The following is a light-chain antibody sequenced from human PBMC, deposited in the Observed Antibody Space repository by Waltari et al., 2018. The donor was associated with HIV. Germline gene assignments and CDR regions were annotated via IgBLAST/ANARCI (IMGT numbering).Light chain of an antibody. CDR3: QNYDSAPVA. CDR2: ASS. V-gene: IGKV1-27*01. J-gene: IGKJ5*01. CDR1: RDISND. Sequence: IQMSSAPFSLSASVADRDNITCRASRDISNDLARYQQKPGEVHKLLIYASSTLRAGVPSRFRGSGSGTDCTLTINGLQPEDVASYYCQNYDSAPVAFGQGTRLEI.